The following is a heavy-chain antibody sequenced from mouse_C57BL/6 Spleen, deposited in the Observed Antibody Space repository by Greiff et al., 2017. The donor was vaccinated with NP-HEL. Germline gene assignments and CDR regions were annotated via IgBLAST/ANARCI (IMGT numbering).Heavy chain of an antibody. V-gene: IGHV2-9*01. Sequence: QVQLKQSGPGLVAPSQSLSITCTVSGFSLTSYGADWVRQPPGKGLEWLGVIWGGGSTNYNSALMSRLSISKDNSKSQVFLKMNSLQTDDTAMYYCAKHGDDYDRFAYWGQGTLVTVSA. CDR2: IWGGGST. CDR3: AKHGDDYDRFAY. CDR1: GFSLTSYG. D-gene: IGHD2-4*01. J-gene: IGHJ3*01.